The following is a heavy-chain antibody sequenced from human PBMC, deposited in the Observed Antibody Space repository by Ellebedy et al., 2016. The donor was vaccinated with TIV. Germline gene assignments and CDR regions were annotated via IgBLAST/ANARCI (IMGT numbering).Heavy chain of an antibody. Sequence: PGGSLRLSCKASGFTFSSYWMHWVRQAPGKGLVWVSRISDDGTYPTHADSVKGRFTISRDNAKDTLFLQMNSLRAEDTALYYCARAVRNTYASFDNWGQGTLVTVSP. CDR1: GFTFSSYW. CDR2: ISDDGTYP. J-gene: IGHJ4*02. V-gene: IGHV3-74*01. D-gene: IGHD2-2*01. CDR3: ARAVRNTYASFDN.